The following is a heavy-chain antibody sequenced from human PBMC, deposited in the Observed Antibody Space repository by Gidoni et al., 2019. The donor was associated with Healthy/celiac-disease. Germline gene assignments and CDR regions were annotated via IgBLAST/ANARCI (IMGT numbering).Heavy chain of an antibody. J-gene: IGHJ4*02. CDR2: INPNSEGT. Sequence: QVQLVQSGAEVQKPGASVQLPCKASGYTFPGYYMHWVRQAPGQGLEWMGWINPNSEGTNYAQKFQGRVTMTRDTSISTAYMELSRLRSDDTAVYYCAYRDGYLDYWGQGTLVTVSS. V-gene: IGHV1-2*02. CDR1: GYTFPGYY. CDR3: AYRDGYLDY.